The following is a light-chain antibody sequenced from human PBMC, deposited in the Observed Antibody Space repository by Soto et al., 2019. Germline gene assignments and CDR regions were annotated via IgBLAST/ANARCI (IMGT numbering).Light chain of an antibody. CDR1: SRDFGGYNY. CDR3: SSYATSSSPHVV. Sequence: QSALTQPASVSGSPGQSITISCTGTSRDFGGYNYVSWYQQHPGKAPKLIIYDVSNRPSGVSYRFSGSESGNTASLTISGLQAEEEEDDYCSSYATSSSPHVVFGGGTKLTVL. V-gene: IGLV2-14*01. J-gene: IGLJ2*01. CDR2: DVS.